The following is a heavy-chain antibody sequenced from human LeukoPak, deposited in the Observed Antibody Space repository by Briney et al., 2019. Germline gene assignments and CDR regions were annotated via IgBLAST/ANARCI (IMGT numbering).Heavy chain of an antibody. Sequence: PSETLSLTCTVSGGSISSSNYYWGWIRQPPGKGLEWIGSIYYSGSTYYNPSLKSRVTISVDTSKNQFSLKLSSVTAADTAVYYCARWVSKGIDAFDIWGQGTMVTVSS. CDR2: IYYSGST. J-gene: IGHJ3*02. V-gene: IGHV4-39*07. CDR1: GGSISSSNYY. CDR3: ARWVSKGIDAFDI.